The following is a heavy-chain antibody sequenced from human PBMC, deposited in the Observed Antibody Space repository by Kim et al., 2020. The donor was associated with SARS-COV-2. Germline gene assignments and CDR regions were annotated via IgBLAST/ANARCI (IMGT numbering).Heavy chain of an antibody. V-gene: IGHV4-59*08. CDR1: GGPITKSY. CDR2: IYYTGGST. Sequence: SETLSLTCSVSGGPITKSYWTWIRQPPGKGLEWIAYIYYTGGSTNYNPSLDSRVTISVNTSKNQFSLKVNSVSAADTAVYYCARLNSELWLADYWGQGALFTVSS. D-gene: IGHD3-10*01. CDR3: ARLNSELWLADY. J-gene: IGHJ4*02.